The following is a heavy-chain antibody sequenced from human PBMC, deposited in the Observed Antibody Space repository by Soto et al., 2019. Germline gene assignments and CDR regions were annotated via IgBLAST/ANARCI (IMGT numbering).Heavy chain of an antibody. CDR1: GGSISTSSYY. CDR2: IYYSGST. V-gene: IGHV4-39*01. CDR3: ARLIAAAGGNRAY. D-gene: IGHD6-13*01. Sequence: PSETLSLTCTVSGGSISTSSYYWGWIRQPSGKGLEWIGSIYYSGSTYYNPSLKSRVTISADTSKNQFSLKLSSVTAADTAVYYCARLIAAAGGNRAYWGQGTLVTVSS. J-gene: IGHJ4*02.